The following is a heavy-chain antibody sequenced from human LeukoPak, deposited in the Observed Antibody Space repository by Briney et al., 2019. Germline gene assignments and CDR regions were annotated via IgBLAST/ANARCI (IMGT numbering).Heavy chain of an antibody. Sequence: GGSLRLSCAASGFTFSSYAMSWVRHAPGKGLEWVSAISGSGGSTYYADSVKGRFTISRDNSKNTLYLQMSSLRAEDTAVYYCAKDPGGSGGWFDPWGQGTLVTVSS. CDR3: AKDPGGSGGWFDP. D-gene: IGHD1-26*01. V-gene: IGHV3-23*01. CDR1: GFTFSSYA. J-gene: IGHJ5*02. CDR2: ISGSGGST.